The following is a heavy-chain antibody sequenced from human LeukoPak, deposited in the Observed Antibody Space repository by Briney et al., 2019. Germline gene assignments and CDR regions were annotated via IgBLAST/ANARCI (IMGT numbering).Heavy chain of an antibody. CDR2: IYPHDSDT. J-gene: IGHJ4*02. CDR1: GYSFTNYW. D-gene: IGHD3-10*01. CDR3: ARRGPYGSGSYVLDY. Sequence: GESLKISCKGSGYSFTNYWIAWVRQMPGKGLEWMGIIYPHDSDTRYNPSFQGQVTISADKSISTAHLQWSSLKASDSAMYYCARRGPYGSGSYVLDYWGQGTLVTVSS. V-gene: IGHV5-51*01.